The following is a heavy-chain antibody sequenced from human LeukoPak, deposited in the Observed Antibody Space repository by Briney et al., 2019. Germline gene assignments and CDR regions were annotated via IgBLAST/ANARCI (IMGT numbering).Heavy chain of an antibody. CDR1: GGSFSGYY. V-gene: IGHV4-34*01. CDR2: INHSGST. Sequence: PSETLSLTCAVYGGSFSGYYWSWIRQPPGKGLEWIGEINHSGSTNYNPSLKSRVTTSVDTSKNQFSLKLSSVTAADTAVYYCARGSAFAYYDILTGYYLGSSFDYWGQGTLVTVSS. D-gene: IGHD3-9*01. CDR3: ARGSAFAYYDILTGYYLGSSFDY. J-gene: IGHJ4*02.